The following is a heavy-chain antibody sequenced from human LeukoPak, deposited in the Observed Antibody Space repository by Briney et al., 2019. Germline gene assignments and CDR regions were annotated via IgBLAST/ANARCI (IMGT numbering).Heavy chain of an antibody. D-gene: IGHD1-1*01. Sequence: VQPGRSLILSCAASGFTFSSYGMHWVRQAPGKGLEWVAFIYYDGSNIYYADYVKGRFTISRDISKNTLYLQMDSLRAEDTAIYYCARDWKTNFFDYWGQGTLVTVSS. CDR1: GFTFSSYG. CDR2: IYYDGSNI. V-gene: IGHV3-33*01. J-gene: IGHJ4*02. CDR3: ARDWKTNFFDY.